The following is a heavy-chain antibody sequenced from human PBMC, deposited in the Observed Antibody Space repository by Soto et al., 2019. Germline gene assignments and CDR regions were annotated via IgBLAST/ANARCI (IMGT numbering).Heavy chain of an antibody. CDR2: ISGSGGST. CDR1: GFTFSSYA. Sequence: GGSLRLSCAASGFTFSSYAMSWVRQAPGKGLEWVSAISGSGGSTYYADSVKGRFTISRDNSKNTLYLQMNSLRAEDRAVYYCASDFLGYCSSTSCYFDYWGQGTLVTVSS. V-gene: IGHV3-23*01. CDR3: ASDFLGYCSSTSCYFDY. D-gene: IGHD2-2*01. J-gene: IGHJ4*02.